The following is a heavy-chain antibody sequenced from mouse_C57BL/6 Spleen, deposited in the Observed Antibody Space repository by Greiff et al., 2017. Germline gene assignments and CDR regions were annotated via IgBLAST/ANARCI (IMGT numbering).Heavy chain of an antibody. CDR2: INPSTGGT. V-gene: IGHV1-42*01. CDR3: ARKDYSNDQAMDY. D-gene: IGHD2-12*01. Sequence: EVQLQQSGPELVKPGASVKISCKASGYSFTGYYMNWVKQSPEKSLEWIGEINPSTGGTTYNQKFKAKATLTVDKSASTAYMQLKSLTSEDSAVYYCARKDYSNDQAMDYWGQGTSVTVSS. CDR1: GYSFTGYY. J-gene: IGHJ4*01.